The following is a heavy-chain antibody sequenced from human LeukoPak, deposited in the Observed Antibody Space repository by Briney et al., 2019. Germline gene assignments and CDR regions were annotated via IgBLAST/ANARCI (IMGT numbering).Heavy chain of an antibody. CDR2: IYYSGST. J-gene: IGHJ4*02. D-gene: IGHD4-23*01. CDR3: ARDWETTVVTLGY. V-gene: IGHV4-39*07. Sequence: SETLSLTCTVSGGSISSSSYYWGWIRQPPGKGLEWIGSIYYSGSTYYNPSLKSRVTISVDTSKNQFSLKLSSVTAADTAVYYCARDWETTVVTLGYWGQGTLVTVSS. CDR1: GGSISSSSYY.